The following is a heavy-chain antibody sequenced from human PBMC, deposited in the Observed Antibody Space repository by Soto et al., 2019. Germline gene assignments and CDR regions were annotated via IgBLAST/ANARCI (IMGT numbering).Heavy chain of an antibody. D-gene: IGHD1-26*01. V-gene: IGHV3-48*02. J-gene: IGHJ4*02. Sequence: EVQLVESGGGLVQPGGSLRLSCAASGFTFSNYNMNWVRQAPGKGLEWVSYISSGRSDIYYADSVRGRFTISRDNAKDSLYLQMNSLRDEDAAVYDCANSGNYDMDYWGQGTLVTVSS. CDR1: GFTFSNYN. CDR2: ISSGRSDI. CDR3: ANSGNYDMDY.